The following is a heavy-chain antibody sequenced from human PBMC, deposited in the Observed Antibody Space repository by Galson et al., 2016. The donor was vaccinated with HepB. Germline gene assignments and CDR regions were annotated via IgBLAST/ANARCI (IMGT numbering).Heavy chain of an antibody. Sequence: SLRLSCAASGFTLSDYWMTWVRQAPGKGLEWVSLIYSGGNTLYADSVKGRFSISRDNSKNTLYLQMNSLSAEDTAVYYCARNPGASTWGWGQGTLVTVAS. CDR1: GFTLSDYW. CDR2: IYSGGNT. D-gene: IGHD6-13*01. V-gene: IGHV3-66*01. CDR3: ARNPGASTWG. J-gene: IGHJ4*02.